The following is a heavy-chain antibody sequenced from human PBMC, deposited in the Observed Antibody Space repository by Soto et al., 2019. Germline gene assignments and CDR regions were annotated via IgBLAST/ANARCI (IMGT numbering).Heavy chain of an antibody. J-gene: IGHJ5*02. Sequence: QVQLVQSGAEVKKPGASVKVSCKASGYTFTRYGISWVRQAPGQGLEWMGWISAYNGNTNYAQKFQGRVTRTTATSTSTACMELRSLRSDATAVYYCARGEAYADHWGQGTLVTVSS. D-gene: IGHD2-2*01. CDR2: ISAYNGNT. CDR1: GYTFTRYG. CDR3: ARGEAYADH. V-gene: IGHV1-18*01.